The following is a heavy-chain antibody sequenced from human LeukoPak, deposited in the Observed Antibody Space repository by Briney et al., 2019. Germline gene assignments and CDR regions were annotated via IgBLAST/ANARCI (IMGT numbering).Heavy chain of an antibody. V-gene: IGHV1-69*05. CDR3: ARGDYKGIDAFDI. Sequence: SVKVSCKASGGTFSSYAISWVRQAPGQGLEWMGGIIPIFGTANYAQKFQGRVTITTDESTSTAYMELSSLRSEDTAVYYCARGDYKGIDAFDIWGQGKMVTVSS. CDR1: GGTFSSYA. D-gene: IGHD4-11*01. CDR2: IIPIFGTA. J-gene: IGHJ3*02.